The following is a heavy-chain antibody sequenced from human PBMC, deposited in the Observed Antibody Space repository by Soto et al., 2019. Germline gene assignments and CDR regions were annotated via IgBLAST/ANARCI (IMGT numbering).Heavy chain of an antibody. D-gene: IGHD3-16*02. CDR2: IYYSGST. J-gene: IGHJ5*02. Sequence: PPETLSLTCTVSGGSISSGDYYWSWIRQPPGKGLEWIGYIYYSGSTYYNPSLKSRVTISVDTSKNQFSLKLSSVTAADTAVYYXARAPSGELSLGVWFDPWGQGTLVTVSS. CDR3: ARAPSGELSLGVWFDP. CDR1: GGSISSGDYY. V-gene: IGHV4-30-4*01.